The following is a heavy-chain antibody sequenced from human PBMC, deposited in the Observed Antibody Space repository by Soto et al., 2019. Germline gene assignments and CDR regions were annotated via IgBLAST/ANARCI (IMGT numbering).Heavy chain of an antibody. CDR1: GFTFSSYW. CDR2: IDGVGTVI. CDR3: VREVCSGGLCKVFDY. Sequence: EVHLVESGGDLVQPGGSLRLSCAASGFTFSSYWMHWARQAPGKGLVWLSSIDGVGTVIPHADSVKGRCTVSRDNAKNPLYLQMNSLRAEDTAVYYCVREVCSGGLCKVFDYWGQGTPVTVSS. D-gene: IGHD2-15*01. V-gene: IGHV3-74*01. J-gene: IGHJ4*02.